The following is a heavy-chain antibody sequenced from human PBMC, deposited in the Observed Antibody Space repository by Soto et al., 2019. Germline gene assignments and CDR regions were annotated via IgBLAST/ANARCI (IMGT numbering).Heavy chain of an antibody. Sequence: PGESLKISCKGSGYSFTSYWIGWVRQMPGKGLEWMGIIYPGDSDTRYSPSFQGQVTISADKSISTAYLQWSSLKASDTAMYYCARHEGYYGSPAARLFDYWGQGTLVTVSS. D-gene: IGHD3-10*01. J-gene: IGHJ4*02. CDR1: GYSFTSYW. CDR2: IYPGDSDT. V-gene: IGHV5-51*01. CDR3: ARHEGYYGSPAARLFDY.